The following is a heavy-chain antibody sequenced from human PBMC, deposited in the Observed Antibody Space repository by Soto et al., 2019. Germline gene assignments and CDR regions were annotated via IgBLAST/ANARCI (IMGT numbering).Heavy chain of an antibody. D-gene: IGHD6-19*01. Sequence: SETLSLTCTVSSGSISSYYWSWIRQPPGKGLEWIGYIYSSGSTNYNPSLKSRVTISVDTSKNQFSLKLSSVTAADTAVYYCTRQVSGWTPNKEYMDVWGKGTTVTVSS. V-gene: IGHV4-59*08. CDR1: SGSISSYY. CDR3: TRQVSGWTPNKEYMDV. J-gene: IGHJ6*03. CDR2: IYSSGST.